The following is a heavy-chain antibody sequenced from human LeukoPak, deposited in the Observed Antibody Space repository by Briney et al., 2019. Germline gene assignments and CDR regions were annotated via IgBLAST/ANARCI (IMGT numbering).Heavy chain of an antibody. Sequence: ASVKASCKVSGYTLTELSMHWVRQAPGKGLEWMGGFDPEDGETIYAQKFQGRVTMTEDTSTDTAYMELSSLRSEDTAVYYCATGPLNDIAVAATRYYFDYWGQGTLVTVSS. CDR1: GYTLTELS. CDR2: FDPEDGET. CDR3: ATGPLNDIAVAATRYYFDY. V-gene: IGHV1-24*01. D-gene: IGHD6-19*01. J-gene: IGHJ4*02.